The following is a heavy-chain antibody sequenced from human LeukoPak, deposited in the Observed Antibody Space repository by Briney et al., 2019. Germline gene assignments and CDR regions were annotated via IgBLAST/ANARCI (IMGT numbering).Heavy chain of an antibody. CDR2: ISNSGGSI. V-gene: IGHV3-48*03. CDR1: GFTFSSYE. Sequence: GGSLRLSCAASGFTFSSYEMNWVRQAPGKGLEWVSHISNSGGSIYYADSVKGRFTISRDNAKISLYLQMNSLRAEDTAVYYCARSFDIWGQGTMVTVSS. J-gene: IGHJ3*02. CDR3: ARSFDI.